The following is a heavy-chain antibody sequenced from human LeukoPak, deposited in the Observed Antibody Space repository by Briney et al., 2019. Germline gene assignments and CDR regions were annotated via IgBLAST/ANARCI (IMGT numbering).Heavy chain of an antibody. V-gene: IGHV3-30*02. D-gene: IGHD3-16*01. CDR3: AKDQVGGMITFGGPDY. J-gene: IGHJ4*02. CDR1: GFTFSSYG. Sequence: GGSLRLSCAASGFTFSSYGMHWVRQAPGKGLEWVAFIRYDGSNKYYADSVKGRFTISRDNSKNTLYLQMNSLRAEDTAVYYCAKDQVGGMITFGGPDYWGQGNLVTVSS. CDR2: IRYDGSNK.